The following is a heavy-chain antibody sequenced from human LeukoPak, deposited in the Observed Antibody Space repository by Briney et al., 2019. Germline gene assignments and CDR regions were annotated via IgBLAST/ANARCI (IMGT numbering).Heavy chain of an antibody. CDR3: ARDSSSWHHDAFDI. J-gene: IGHJ3*02. CDR1: GFTFSSYA. CDR2: ISYDGSNK. D-gene: IGHD6-13*01. V-gene: IGHV3-30*04. Sequence: GRSLRLSCAASGFTFSSYAMHWVRQAPGKGLEWVAVISYDGSNKYYADSVKGRFTISRDNSKNTLYLQMNSLRAEDTAVYYCARDSSSWHHDAFDIWGQGTMVTVSS.